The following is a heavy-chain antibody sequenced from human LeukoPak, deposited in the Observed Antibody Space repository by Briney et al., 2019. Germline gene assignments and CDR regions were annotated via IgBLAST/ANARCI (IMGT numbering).Heavy chain of an antibody. CDR3: ARELREYSSSNNWFDP. D-gene: IGHD6-6*01. CDR1: GGSFSGYY. V-gene: IGHV4-34*01. CDR2: INHSGST. Sequence: PSETLSLTCAVYGGSFSGYYWSWIRQPPGKGLEWIGEINHSGSTNYNPSLKSRVTISVDTSKNQFSLKLSSVTAADTAVYYCARELREYSSSNNWFDPWGQGTLVTVSS. J-gene: IGHJ5*02.